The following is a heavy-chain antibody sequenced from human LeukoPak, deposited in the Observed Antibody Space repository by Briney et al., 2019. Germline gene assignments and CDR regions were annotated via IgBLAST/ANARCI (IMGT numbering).Heavy chain of an antibody. CDR1: GYSFTRYW. CDR2: IYPGDSDT. Sequence: GESLKISCRGSGYSFTRYWIAWVRQMPGKGLEWMGTIYPGDSDTRYSPSFQGQVTISADKSISTAYLQWSSLKASDTAIYYCARGYVSALFDCWGQGTLVTVSS. D-gene: IGHD2-15*01. V-gene: IGHV5-51*01. CDR3: ARGYVSALFDC. J-gene: IGHJ4*02.